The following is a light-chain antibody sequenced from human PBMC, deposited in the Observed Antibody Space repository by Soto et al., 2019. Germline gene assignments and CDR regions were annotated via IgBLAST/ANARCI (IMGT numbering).Light chain of an antibody. V-gene: IGLV2-11*01. J-gene: IGLJ1*01. CDR3: CSYAGSYTFV. CDR1: KSDVGTYNY. CDR2: DVN. Sequence: QSVLSQPRPVSGSPGQSVTISCTGSKSDVGTYNYVSWYQQHPGKAPTLIISDVNKRPSGVPDRFSGSKSGNTASLTISGLQAEDEADYYCCSYAGSYTFVFGSGTKVTVL.